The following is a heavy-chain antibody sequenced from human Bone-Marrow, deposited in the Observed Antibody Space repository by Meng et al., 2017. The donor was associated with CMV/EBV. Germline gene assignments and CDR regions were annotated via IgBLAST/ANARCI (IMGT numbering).Heavy chain of an antibody. CDR3: ARSGMVVVPAAH. CDR1: GYTFTGYY. J-gene: IGHJ4*02. V-gene: IGHV1-2*02. CDR2: INPNSGGT. Sequence: ASVKVSCKASGYTFTGYYMHWVRQAPGQGLEWMGWINPNSGGTNYAQTFQGRVTMTRDTSISTAYMELSRLRSDDTAVYYCARSGMVVVPAAHWGQGTLVTVSS. D-gene: IGHD2-2*01.